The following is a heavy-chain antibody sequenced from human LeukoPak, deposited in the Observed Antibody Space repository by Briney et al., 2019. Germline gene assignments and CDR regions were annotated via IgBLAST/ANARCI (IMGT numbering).Heavy chain of an antibody. D-gene: IGHD6-19*01. CDR1: GYTFTSYD. V-gene: IGHV1-8*01. Sequence: PQASVKVSCKASGYTFTSYDINWVRQATGQGLEWMGWMNPNSGNTGYAQKFQGRVTMTRNTSISTAYMELSSLRSEDTAVYYCARVAVAGGFYYYYYMDVWGKGTTVTVSS. CDR2: MNPNSGNT. J-gene: IGHJ6*03. CDR3: ARVAVAGGFYYYYYMDV.